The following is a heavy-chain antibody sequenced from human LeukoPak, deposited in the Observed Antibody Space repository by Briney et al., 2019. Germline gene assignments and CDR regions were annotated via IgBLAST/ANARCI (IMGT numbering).Heavy chain of an antibody. CDR3: ARGGFVFDI. J-gene: IGHJ3*02. Sequence: GGAPRISCAAASFTFISYEMNWVRHGPGKRLQWISYITTTDTTKYYTDSVKGRLTISRINAKNSQYLQMHSMRTQNTADYYGARGGFVFDIWGQGTVVTVSS. CDR2: ITTTDTTK. V-gene: IGHV3-48*03. CDR1: SFTFISYE. D-gene: IGHD3-10*01.